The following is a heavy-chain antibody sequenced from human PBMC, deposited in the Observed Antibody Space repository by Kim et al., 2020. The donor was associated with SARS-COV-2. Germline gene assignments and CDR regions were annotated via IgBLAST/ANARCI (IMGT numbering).Heavy chain of an antibody. J-gene: IGHJ1*01. CDR1: GGSFSGYY. D-gene: IGHD2-21*02. V-gene: IGHV4-34*01. CDR3: ARGRPGGGDWREYFQH. Sequence: SETLSLTCAVYGGSFSGYYWSWIRQPPGKGLEWIGEINHSGSTNYNPSLKSRVTISVDTSKNQFSLKLSSVTAADTAVYYCARGRPGGGDWREYFQHWGQGTLVTVSS. CDR2: INHSGST.